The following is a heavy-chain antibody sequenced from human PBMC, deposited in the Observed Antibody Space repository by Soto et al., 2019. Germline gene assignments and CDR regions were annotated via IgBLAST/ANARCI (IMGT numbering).Heavy chain of an antibody. V-gene: IGHV1-46*01. D-gene: IGHD3-9*01. J-gene: IGHJ4*02. CDR3: ARGSPNYDILTGTDY. CDR1: GYTFTSYY. CDR2: INPSGGST. Sequence: ASVKVSCKASGYTFTSYYMHWVRQAPGQGLEWMGIINPSGGSTSYAQKFQGRVTMTRDTSTSTVYMELSSLRSEDTAVYYCARGSPNYDILTGTDYWGQGTLVTVSS.